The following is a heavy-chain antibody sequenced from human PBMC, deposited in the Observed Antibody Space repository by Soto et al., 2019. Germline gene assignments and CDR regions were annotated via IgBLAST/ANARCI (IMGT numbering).Heavy chain of an antibody. CDR3: ARDGVSATVFFGYIDY. Sequence: PGGSLRLSCAASGFTFSSYGINWVRQAPGKGLGWVALITKDGSNKNYADSVKGRFTISRDNSKNTLYLQMNSLRAEDTAVYYCARDGVSATVFFGYIDYWGQGALVTVSS. D-gene: IGHD4-17*01. V-gene: IGHV3-30*03. J-gene: IGHJ4*02. CDR1: GFTFSSYG. CDR2: ITKDGSNK.